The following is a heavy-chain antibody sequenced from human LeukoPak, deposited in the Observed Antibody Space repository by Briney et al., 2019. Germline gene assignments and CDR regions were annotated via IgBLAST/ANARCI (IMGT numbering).Heavy chain of an antibody. CDR3: ARGGPNHGFDF. CDR1: GFTFSSYW. D-gene: IGHD4/OR15-4a*01. Sequence: PGGSLRLSCAASGFTFSSYWIHGVRQAPGKGRVGVSRIDNDGSDTIYADSVKGRFTISRDNAKNTLYLEMNSLRAEDTAAYFCARGGPNHGFDFWGQGTMVTVSS. J-gene: IGHJ3*01. V-gene: IGHV3-74*01. CDR2: IDNDGSDT.